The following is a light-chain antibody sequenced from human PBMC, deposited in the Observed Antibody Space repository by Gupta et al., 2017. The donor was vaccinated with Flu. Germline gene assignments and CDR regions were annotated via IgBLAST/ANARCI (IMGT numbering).Light chain of an antibody. V-gene: IGKV1-5*03. J-gene: IGKJ1*01. CDR3: QQYSYSWT. CDR2: KAS. CDR1: KSISSW. Sequence: DIQMTQSPSTLSASVGDRVTITCRASKSISSWLAWYQQKPGKAPKLLIYKASSLESGVPSRFSGSGSGTEFTLTISSLQPDDLATYYCQQYSYSWTFGQGTKVEIK.